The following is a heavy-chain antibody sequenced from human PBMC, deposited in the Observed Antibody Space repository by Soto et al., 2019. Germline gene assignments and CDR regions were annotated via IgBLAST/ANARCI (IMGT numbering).Heavy chain of an antibody. CDR2: ISAYNGNT. Sequence: ASVKVSCKASGYTFASYAISWMRQAPGQGLEWMGWISAYNGNTNYEQKLQGRVTMTTDTSTSTAYMELRSLRSDDTAAYYCARDPPPPDYWGQGTLVTVSS. CDR1: GYTFASYA. J-gene: IGHJ4*02. V-gene: IGHV1-18*01. CDR3: ARDPPPPDY.